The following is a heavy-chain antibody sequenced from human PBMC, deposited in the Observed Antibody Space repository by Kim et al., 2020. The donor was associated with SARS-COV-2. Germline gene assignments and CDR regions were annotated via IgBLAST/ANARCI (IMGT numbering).Heavy chain of an antibody. CDR3: ARDTRRCSGTSCWYNWFDP. J-gene: IGHJ5*02. V-gene: IGHV3-74*01. Sequence: GGSLRLSCAASGFTLSSYWMHWVRQVPGKGLVWVSRINSDGSSTSYADPVKGRFTISKDNAKNTLYLQMNSLRAEDTAVYYCARDTRRCSGTSCWYNWFDPWGQGTLVTVSS. D-gene: IGHD2-2*01. CDR2: INSDGSST. CDR1: GFTLSSYW.